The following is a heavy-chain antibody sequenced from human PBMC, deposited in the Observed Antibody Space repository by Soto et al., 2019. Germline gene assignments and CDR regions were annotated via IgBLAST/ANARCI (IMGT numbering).Heavy chain of an antibody. V-gene: IGHV3-23*01. J-gene: IGHJ4*02. CDR1: GFTFSSYA. CDR3: AKPSSGWYGGLFDY. CDR2: IRGSGGST. Sequence: EAQLLESGGGLVQPGGSLRLSSAASGFTFSSYAMSWVRQAPGERLEWVSAIRGSGGSTYYADSVEGRFTISRDNSKNTLYLQMNSLRAEDTAVYYCAKPSSGWYGGLFDYWGQGALVTVS. D-gene: IGHD6-19*01.